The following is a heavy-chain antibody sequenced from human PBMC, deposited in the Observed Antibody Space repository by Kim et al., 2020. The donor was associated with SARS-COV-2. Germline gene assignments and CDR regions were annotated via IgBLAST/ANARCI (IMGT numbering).Heavy chain of an antibody. CDR1: GGSISSGGYY. J-gene: IGHJ4*02. D-gene: IGHD3-22*01. CDR3: ARVQGRITLLVVVVGAFDY. Sequence: SETLSLTCTVSGGSISSGGYYWSWIRQHPGKGLEWIGYIYYSGSTYYNPSLKSRVTISVDTSKNQFSLKLSSVTAADTSVYYCARVQGRITLLVVVVGAFDYWGQGTLVTVSS. CDR2: IYYSGST. V-gene: IGHV4-31*03.